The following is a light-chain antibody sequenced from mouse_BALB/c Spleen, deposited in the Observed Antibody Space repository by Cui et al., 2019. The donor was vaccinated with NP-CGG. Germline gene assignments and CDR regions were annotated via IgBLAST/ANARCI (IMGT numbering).Light chain of an antibody. J-gene: IGLJ1*01. CDR3: ALCYSNHWV. V-gene: IGLV1*01. CDR2: GTN. Sequence: QAVVTHESALTTSPGETVTLTCRSSTGAVTTSNYANWVQEKPDHLFTGLIGGTNNRAPGVPARFSGSLIGDKAALTITGAQTEDEAIYFCALCYSNHWVFGGGTKLTVL. CDR1: TGAVTTSNY.